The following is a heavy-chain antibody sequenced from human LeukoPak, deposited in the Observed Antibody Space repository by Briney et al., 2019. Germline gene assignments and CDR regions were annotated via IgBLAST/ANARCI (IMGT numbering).Heavy chain of an antibody. CDR3: ARADFWSGYRMDHFDY. V-gene: IGHV3-7*01. J-gene: IGHJ4*02. CDR2: IKQDGSEK. CDR1: GFTFSSYW. Sequence: GGSLTLSCAASGFTFSSYWMSWVRQAPGKGLEWVANIKQDGSEKYYVDSVKGRFTISRDNAKNSLYLQMNSLRAEDTAVYYCARADFWSGYRMDHFDYWGQGTLVTVSS. D-gene: IGHD3-3*01.